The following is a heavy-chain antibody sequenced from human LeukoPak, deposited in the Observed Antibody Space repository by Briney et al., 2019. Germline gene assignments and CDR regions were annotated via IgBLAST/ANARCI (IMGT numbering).Heavy chain of an antibody. Sequence: SETLSLTCTVSGGSISSSSYYWGWIRQPPGEGLEWIGSIYYSGSTYYNPSLKSRVTISVDTSKNQFSLKLSSVTAADTAVYYCARHCSSTSCYTVWFDPWGQGTLVTVSS. V-gene: IGHV4-39*01. CDR3: ARHCSSTSCYTVWFDP. CDR1: GGSISSSSYY. D-gene: IGHD2-2*02. J-gene: IGHJ5*02. CDR2: IYYSGST.